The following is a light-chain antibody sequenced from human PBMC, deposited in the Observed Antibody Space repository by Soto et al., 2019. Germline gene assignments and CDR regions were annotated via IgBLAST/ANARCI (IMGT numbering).Light chain of an antibody. CDR2: DVT. CDR1: SSDVGGYNY. Sequence: QSALTQPASVSGSPGQSITISCTGTSSDVGGYNYVSWYQQHPVKAPKLMIYDVTNRPSGVSDRFSGSKSGNTASLTISGLQAEDEADYYCSSYTSSCTPYVFGTGTKVTVL. V-gene: IGLV2-14*01. J-gene: IGLJ1*01. CDR3: SSYTSSCTPYV.